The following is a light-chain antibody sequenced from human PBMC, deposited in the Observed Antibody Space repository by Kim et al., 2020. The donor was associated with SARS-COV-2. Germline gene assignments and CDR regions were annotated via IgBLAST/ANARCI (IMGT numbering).Light chain of an antibody. J-gene: IGKJ5*01. V-gene: IGKV1-33*01. CDR2: DAS. CDR1: QDINKY. CDR3: QQYDSLPIT. Sequence: STSVGDRVTITCRASQDINKYLSWSQHKPGKAPNVLIFDASNLETGVPSRFRGSGSGTEFTLTINNLQPEDIATYYCQQYDSLPITFGQGTRLEIK.